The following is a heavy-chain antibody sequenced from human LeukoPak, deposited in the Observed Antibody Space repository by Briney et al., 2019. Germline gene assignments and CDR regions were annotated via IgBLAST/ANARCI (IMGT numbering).Heavy chain of an antibody. CDR1: GGSISSYY. V-gene: IGHV4-59*12. CDR3: ARGGRITIFGVVPGPYYYGMDV. J-gene: IGHJ6*02. D-gene: IGHD3-3*01. CDR2: IYYSGST. Sequence: SETLPLTCTVSGGSISSYYWSWIRQPPGKGLEWIGYIYYSGSTNYNPSLKSRVTISVDTSKNQFSLKLSSVTAADTAVYYCARGGRITIFGVVPGPYYYGMDVWGQGTTVTVSS.